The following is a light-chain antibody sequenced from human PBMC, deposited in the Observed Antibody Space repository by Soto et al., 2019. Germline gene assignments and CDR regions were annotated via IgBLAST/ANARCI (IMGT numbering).Light chain of an antibody. CDR3: QQSYSTPRT. CDR2: GAS. J-gene: IGKJ1*01. CDR1: QSVSSN. V-gene: IGKV3D-15*01. Sequence: EIVMTQSPATLSVSPGERATLSCRASQSVSSNLAWYQQKPGQAPRLLIFGASTRATGTPARFSGSGSETEFTLTISSLQSEDFATYYCQQSYSTPRTFGQGTKVEIK.